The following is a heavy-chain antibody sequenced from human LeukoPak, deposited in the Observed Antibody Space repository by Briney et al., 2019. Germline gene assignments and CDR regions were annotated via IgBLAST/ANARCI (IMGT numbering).Heavy chain of an antibody. CDR3: AGAWPKDSSGWYTIDY. J-gene: IGHJ4*02. CDR1: GYTFTSYG. D-gene: IGHD6-19*01. Sequence: ASVKISCKASGYTFTSYGISWVRQAPGQGLEWMGWISAYNGNTNYAQKLQGRVTMTTDTSTSTAYMELRSLRSDDTAVYYCAGAWPKDSSGWYTIDYWGQGTLVTVSS. CDR2: ISAYNGNT. V-gene: IGHV1-18*01.